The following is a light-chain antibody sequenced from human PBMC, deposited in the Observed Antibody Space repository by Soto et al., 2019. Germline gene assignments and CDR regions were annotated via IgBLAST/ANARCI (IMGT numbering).Light chain of an antibody. Sequence: IVMTQSPDSLAVSLGERATINCKSTQTVFYTSNSKNYLAWFQQKPGQPPKLLIYWASTRESGVPDRFSGSGSGTDFTLTISSLQAEDVAVYYCQQYYSSPWTFGQGTKVEIK. V-gene: IGKV4-1*01. CDR2: WAS. CDR1: QTVFYTSNSKNY. J-gene: IGKJ1*01. CDR3: QQYYSSPWT.